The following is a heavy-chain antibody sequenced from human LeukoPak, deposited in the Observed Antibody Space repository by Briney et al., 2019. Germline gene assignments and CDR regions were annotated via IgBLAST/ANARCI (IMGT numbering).Heavy chain of an antibody. V-gene: IGHV1-24*01. CDR1: GYSLTELS. J-gene: IGHJ4*02. D-gene: IGHD3-10*01. CDR2: FDPEDGET. Sequence: ASVKVSCKVSGYSLTELSMHWVRQAPGKGLEWMGGFDPEDGETIYAQKFQGRVTMTEDTSTDTAYMELSSLRSEDTAVYYCATPPGRYGSGSSFDYWAREPWSPSPQ. CDR3: ATPPGRYGSGSSFDY.